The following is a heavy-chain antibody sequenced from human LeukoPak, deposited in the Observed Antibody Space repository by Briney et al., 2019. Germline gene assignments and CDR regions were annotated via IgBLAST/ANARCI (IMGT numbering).Heavy chain of an antibody. CDR1: GDTFTGYY. D-gene: IGHD1-1*01. V-gene: IGHV1-2*02. CDR3: ARRLNGGPLDA. Sequence: ASVKVSCNASGDTFTGYYMHWVRQAPGQGLEWMGWINPNSGGTNYTQKFQGRVTMTRDTSISTAYMELSRLRSDDTAVYYCARRLNGGPLDAWGQGTLVTVSS. CDR2: INPNSGGT. J-gene: IGHJ4*02.